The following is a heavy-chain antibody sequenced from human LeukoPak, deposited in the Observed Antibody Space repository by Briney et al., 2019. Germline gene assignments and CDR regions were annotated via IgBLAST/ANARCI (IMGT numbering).Heavy chain of an antibody. V-gene: IGHV3-30*02. CDR1: GFTFSSYG. CDR3: AKSITMVRGVITKYYGMDV. D-gene: IGHD3-10*01. J-gene: IGHJ6*02. Sequence: GGSLRLSCAASGFTFSSYGMHWVRQAPGKGLEWVAFIRYDGSNKYYADSVKGRFTISRDNSKNTLHLQMNSLRAEDTAVYYCAKSITMVRGVITKYYGMDVWGQGTTVTVSS. CDR2: IRYDGSNK.